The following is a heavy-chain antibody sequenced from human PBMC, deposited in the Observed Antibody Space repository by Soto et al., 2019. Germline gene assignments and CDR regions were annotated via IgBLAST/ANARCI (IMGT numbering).Heavy chain of an antibody. Sequence: ASVKVSCKASGGTFSSCAINWVRQAPGQGLEWMGGIIPIFGTANYAQKFQGRVTITADESTSTAYMELSSLRSEDTAVYYCARSIRVWSSSYPSGFDPWGQGTLVTVSS. D-gene: IGHD6-13*01. CDR3: ARSIRVWSSSYPSGFDP. V-gene: IGHV1-69*13. CDR2: IIPIFGTA. CDR1: GGTFSSCA. J-gene: IGHJ5*02.